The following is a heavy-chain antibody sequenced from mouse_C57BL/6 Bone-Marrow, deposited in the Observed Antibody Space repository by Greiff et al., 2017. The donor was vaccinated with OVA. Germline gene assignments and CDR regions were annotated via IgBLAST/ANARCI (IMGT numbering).Heavy chain of an antibody. J-gene: IGHJ3*01. Sequence: DVKLVESGGDLVKPGGSLKLSCAASGFTFSSYGMSWVRQTPDKRLEWVATISSGGSYTYYPDSVKGRFTISRDNAKNTLYLQMSSLKSEDTAMYYCARQRGGFAYWGQGTLVTVSA. CDR3: ARQRGGFAY. CDR1: GFTFSSYG. CDR2: ISSGGSYT. V-gene: IGHV5-6*02.